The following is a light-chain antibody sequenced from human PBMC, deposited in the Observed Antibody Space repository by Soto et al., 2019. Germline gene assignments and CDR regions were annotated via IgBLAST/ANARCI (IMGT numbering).Light chain of an antibody. Sequence: QSVLTQPPSVSGAPGQRVTISCTGSSSNIGAGYDVHWYQQRPGTAPKLLIFANINRPSGVPDRFSGSKSGTSASLAITGLQAEDEGDYYCQSYDSTLGARYVFGNGTKLTVL. V-gene: IGLV1-40*01. CDR2: ANI. CDR3: QSYDSTLGARYV. CDR1: SSNIGAGYD. J-gene: IGLJ1*01.